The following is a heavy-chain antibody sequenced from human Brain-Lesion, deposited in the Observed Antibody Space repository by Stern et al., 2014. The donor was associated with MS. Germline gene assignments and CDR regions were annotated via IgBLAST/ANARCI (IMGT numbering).Heavy chain of an antibody. J-gene: IGHJ6*02. CDR1: GYIFTGYS. D-gene: IGHD3-3*01. V-gene: IGHV1-2*02. CDR2: INPNTGGT. Sequence: VQLVESGAEVKNPGASVKVSCKTSGYIFTGYSIHWVRQAPGPGLAWMAWINPNTGGTKYAQKLQGRVTMSRDTSISTAYVELSSLTSDDTAVYYCARDQRGITIFGVVTDYYYLGMDVWGQGTTVTVSS. CDR3: ARDQRGITIFGVVTDYYYLGMDV.